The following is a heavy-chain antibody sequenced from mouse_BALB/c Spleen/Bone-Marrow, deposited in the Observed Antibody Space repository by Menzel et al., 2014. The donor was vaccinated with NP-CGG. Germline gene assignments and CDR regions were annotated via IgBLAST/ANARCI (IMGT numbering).Heavy chain of an antibody. V-gene: IGHV1-14*01. CDR2: INPYNDGT. J-gene: IGHJ4*01. Sequence: VQLQQSGPELVKPGASVKMSCKASGYTFTSYVMHWVKQTPGQGLEWIGYINPYNDGTKYNEKFKGKATLTSDKSSSTAYMELSSLTSEDSAVYYCAREGGYYAMDSWGQGTSVTVSS. CDR1: GYTFTSYV. CDR3: AREGGYYAMDS.